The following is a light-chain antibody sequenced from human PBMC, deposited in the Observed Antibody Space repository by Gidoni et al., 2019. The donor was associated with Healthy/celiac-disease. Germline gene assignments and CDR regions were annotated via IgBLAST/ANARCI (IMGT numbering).Light chain of an antibody. CDR3: QQYNNWHPKR. J-gene: IGKJ4*01. CDR1: QSVSIN. Sequence: IFITPSPATLSVSPGERATLSCRASQSVSINLAWYQQKPGQAPRILIYGASTRATGIPARLSGSGSGTEFTLTISSLQSEDFAVYYCQQYNNWHPKRFGGGTKVEIK. V-gene: IGKV3-15*01. CDR2: GAS.